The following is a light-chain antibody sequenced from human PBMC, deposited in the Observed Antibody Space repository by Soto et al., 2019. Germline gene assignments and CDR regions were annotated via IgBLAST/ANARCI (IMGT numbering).Light chain of an antibody. J-gene: IGKJ5*01. CDR1: ERLSSAY. CDR2: GAS. CDR3: QQYGGSPRIT. V-gene: IGKV3-20*01. Sequence: ELVLTQSPGTLSLSPGERATLSCRASERLSSAYLAWYQQRPGQPPRLLIYGASNRATGIPDRFSGSGSGTDFTLIINRLEPEDVAIYYCQQYGGSPRITFGQGTRLEIK.